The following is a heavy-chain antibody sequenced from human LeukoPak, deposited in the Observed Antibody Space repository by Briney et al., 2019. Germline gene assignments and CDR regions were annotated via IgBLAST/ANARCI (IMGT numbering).Heavy chain of an antibody. D-gene: IGHD3-22*01. CDR3: AKDLDYDSSGYYSDY. Sequence: GGSLRPSCAASGFTFSSYGMHWVRQAPGKGLEWVAVISYDGSNKYYADSVKGRFTISRDNSKNTLYLQMNSLRAEDTAVYYCAKDLDYDSSGYYSDYWGQGTLVTVSS. CDR2: ISYDGSNK. V-gene: IGHV3-30*18. J-gene: IGHJ4*02. CDR1: GFTFSSYG.